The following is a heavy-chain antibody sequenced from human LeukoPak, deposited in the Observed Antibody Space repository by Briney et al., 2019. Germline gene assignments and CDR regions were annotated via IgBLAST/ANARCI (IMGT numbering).Heavy chain of an antibody. CDR2: VNLQGST. J-gene: IGHJ4*02. CDR1: GFTFSSYS. V-gene: IGHV4-34*01. Sequence: GSLRLSCAASGFTFSSYSINWVRQAPGKGLEWIGEVNLQGSTNYNPSLMRRVAISVDTSANHVSLQLTSVTAADTAVYYCAREGGPYRPLDYSGQGTLVTVSS. CDR3: AREGGPYRPLDY.